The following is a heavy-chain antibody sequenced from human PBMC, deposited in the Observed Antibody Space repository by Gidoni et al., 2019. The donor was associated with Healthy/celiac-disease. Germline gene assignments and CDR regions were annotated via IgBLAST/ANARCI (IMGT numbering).Heavy chain of an antibody. J-gene: IGHJ4*02. CDR2: IISDGRRT. CDR3: AKTSGYYDYFDY. D-gene: IGHD3-22*01. V-gene: IGHV3-74*01. Sequence: EVQLGESGGGLVEPGGSLRISCAASGFTFSRYWMHWVRQAPGKGLVWVSRIISDGRRTRSADSVQGRFTISSDNATTTLYLQIISLRSEYTAVYYCAKTSGYYDYFDYWGQGTLVTVSS. CDR1: GFTFSRYW.